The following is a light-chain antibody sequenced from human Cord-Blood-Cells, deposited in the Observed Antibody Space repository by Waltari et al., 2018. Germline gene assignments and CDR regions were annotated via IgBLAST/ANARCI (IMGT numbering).Light chain of an antibody. V-gene: IGKV3-11*01. CDR1: QSVSSY. CDR3: QQRSNWPPLT. Sequence: EIVLTQSPATLSLSPGERATLSCRASQSVSSYFAWYQQKPGQAPRLLNYDASNRATCIPARFSGSGSETDFTLTISSLEPEDFAVYYCQQRSNWPPLTFGGGTKVEIK. J-gene: IGKJ4*01. CDR2: DAS.